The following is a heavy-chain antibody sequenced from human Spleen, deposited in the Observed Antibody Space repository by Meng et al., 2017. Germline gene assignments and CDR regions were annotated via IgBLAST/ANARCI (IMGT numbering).Heavy chain of an antibody. D-gene: IGHD6-13*01. CDR3: ARDAQVGAAAGLGGMDV. V-gene: IGHV3-21*04. J-gene: IGHJ6*02. Sequence: GESLKISCAASGFTFSSYAMSWVRQAPGKGLEWGSSISSSSSYIYYADSVKGRFTISRDNAKNSLYLQMNSLRAEDRAVYYCARDAQVGAAAGLGGMDVWGQGTTVTVSS. CDR2: ISSSSSYI. CDR1: GFTFSSYA.